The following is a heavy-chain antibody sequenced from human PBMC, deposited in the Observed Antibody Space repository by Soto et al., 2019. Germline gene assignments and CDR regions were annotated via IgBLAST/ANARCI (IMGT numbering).Heavy chain of an antibody. J-gene: IGHJ6*02. V-gene: IGHV1-18*04. CDR3: ARLAGDHYYYGMDV. Sequence: GASVKVSCKASGYTFTSYGISWVRQAPGQGLEWMGWISAYNGNTNYAQKLQGRVTMTTDPSTRTAYMELRSLRSDGTAVYYCARLAGDHYYYGMDVWGQGTTVTVSS. D-gene: IGHD2-15*01. CDR1: GYTFTSYG. CDR2: ISAYNGNT.